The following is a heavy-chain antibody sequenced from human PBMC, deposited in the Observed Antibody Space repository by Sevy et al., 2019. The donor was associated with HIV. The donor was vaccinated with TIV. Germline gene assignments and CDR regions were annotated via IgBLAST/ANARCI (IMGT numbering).Heavy chain of an antibody. J-gene: IGHJ4*02. V-gene: IGHV3-30*09. CDR2: LSYDGFNK. Sequence: GGSLRLSCAGSGFTFSTYAMHWVRRTPGRGLEWVSTLSYDGFNKYYRDSVKGRFAISRDNSKNTQYLQMNSLRVEDTAVYYCVIPFSGGGGGYWGQGTLVTVSS. CDR3: VIPFSGGGGGY. CDR1: GFTFSTYA. D-gene: IGHD2-21*01.